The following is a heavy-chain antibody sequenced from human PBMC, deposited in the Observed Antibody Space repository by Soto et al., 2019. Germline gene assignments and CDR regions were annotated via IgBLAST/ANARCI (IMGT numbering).Heavy chain of an antibody. Sequence: QVQLVESGGGVVQPGRSLRLSCAASGFTFSSYAMHWIRQAPGKGLEWVAVISYDGSNKYYADSVKGRFTISRDNSKNTLYLQMNSLRAEDTAVYYCARERSGWYHYWDQGTLVTVSS. D-gene: IGHD6-19*01. CDR2: ISYDGSNK. V-gene: IGHV3-30-3*01. J-gene: IGHJ4*02. CDR3: ARERSGWYHY. CDR1: GFTFSSYA.